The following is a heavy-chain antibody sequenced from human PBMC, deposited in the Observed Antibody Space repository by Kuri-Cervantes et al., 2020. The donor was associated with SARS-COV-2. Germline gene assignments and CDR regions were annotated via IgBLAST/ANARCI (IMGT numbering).Heavy chain of an antibody. Sequence: SETLSLTCTVSGGSISSYYWSWIRQPPGKGLEWIGSIYYSGSTYYNPSLKSRVTISVDTSKNQFSLKLSSVTAADTAVYYCARLSFLWFGAQYYFDYWGQGTLVTVSS. CDR1: GGSISSYY. CDR2: IYYSGST. CDR3: ARLSFLWFGAQYYFDY. D-gene: IGHD3-10*01. V-gene: IGHV4-59*05. J-gene: IGHJ4*02.